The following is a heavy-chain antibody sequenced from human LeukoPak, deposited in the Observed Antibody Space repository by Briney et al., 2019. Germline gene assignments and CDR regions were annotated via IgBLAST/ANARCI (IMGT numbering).Heavy chain of an antibody. CDR1: GGTFSSYT. V-gene: IGHV1-69*04. CDR3: ARDMDIGVVPADIDAFDI. D-gene: IGHD2-2*03. Sequence: SVKVSCKASGGTFSSYTISWVRQAPGQGLEWMGRIIPILGMANYAQKFQGRVTITADKSTSTAYMELSSLRSEDTAVYYCARDMDIGVVPADIDAFDIWGQGTMVTVSS. CDR2: IIPILGMA. J-gene: IGHJ3*02.